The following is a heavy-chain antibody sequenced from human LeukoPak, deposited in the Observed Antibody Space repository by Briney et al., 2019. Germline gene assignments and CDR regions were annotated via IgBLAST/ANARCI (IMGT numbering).Heavy chain of an antibody. CDR2: VTSSGAST. J-gene: IGHJ4*02. CDR1: GFTFPSYA. CDR3: AKKGAVVAAPFDS. Sequence: GGSLRLSCAASGFTFPSYAMSWVRQAPGKGLEWVSDVTSSGASTDYADSVKGRFTISRDNSRNTLYLQIDSLRADDTAVYYCAKKGAVVAAPFDSWGQGSLVTVSS. V-gene: IGHV3-23*01. D-gene: IGHD2-15*01.